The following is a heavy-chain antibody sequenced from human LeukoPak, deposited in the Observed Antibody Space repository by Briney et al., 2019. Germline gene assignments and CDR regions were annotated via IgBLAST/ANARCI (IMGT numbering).Heavy chain of an antibody. J-gene: IGHJ4*02. CDR1: GYSFTSYW. Sequence: GESLKISCKGSGYSFTSYWIGWVRQMPGKGLEWMGIIYPGDSDTRYSPSFQGQVTISADKSISTAYLQWSSLKASDTAMYYCATGGHCYDSSGYLSYYFDYWGQGTLVTVSS. CDR3: ATGGHCYDSSGYLSYYFDY. D-gene: IGHD3-22*01. CDR2: IYPGDSDT. V-gene: IGHV5-51*01.